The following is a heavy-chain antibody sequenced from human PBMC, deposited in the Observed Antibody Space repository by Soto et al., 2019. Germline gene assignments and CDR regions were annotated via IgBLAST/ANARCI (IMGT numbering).Heavy chain of an antibody. V-gene: IGHV3-48*01. D-gene: IGHD3-22*01. Sequence: GSLRLSCAASGFTFSTYSMNWVRQAPGKGLEWVSYISSSSSTIFYTDSVKGRFTVSRDNAKNSLYLQMNSLRAEDTAVYYCARPRYYYDSSGPPAYWGEVTLVTVS. CDR3: ARPRYYYDSSGPPAY. CDR2: ISSSSSTI. J-gene: IGHJ4*02. CDR1: GFTFSTYS.